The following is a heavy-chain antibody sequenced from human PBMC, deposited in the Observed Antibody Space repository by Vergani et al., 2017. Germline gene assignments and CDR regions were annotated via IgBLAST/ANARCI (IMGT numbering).Heavy chain of an antibody. J-gene: IGHJ4*02. V-gene: IGHV3-13*04. Sequence: EVQLVESGGGLVQPGGSLRLSCAASGFTFSSYDMHWVRQATGKGLEWVSAIGTAGDTYYPGSVKGRFTISRDNAKNSLYLQMNSLRAEDTAVYYCARDQRVGATPGDYWGQGTLVTVSS. CDR3: ARDQRVGATPGDY. CDR1: GFTFSSYD. D-gene: IGHD1-26*01. CDR2: IGTAGDT.